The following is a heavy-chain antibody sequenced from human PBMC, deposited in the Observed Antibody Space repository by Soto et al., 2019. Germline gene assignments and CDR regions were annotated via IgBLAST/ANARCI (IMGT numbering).Heavy chain of an antibody. CDR3: ARHPPKREDYHPFY. D-gene: IGHD4-17*01. J-gene: IGHJ4*02. CDR2: IYYSGST. V-gene: IGHV4-39*01. Sequence: NPSETLSLTCTVSGGSISSSSYYWGWIRQPPGKGLEWIGSIYYSGSTYYNPFLKSRVTISVDTSKNQFSLKLSSVTAADTAVYYCARHPPKREDYHPFYWGQGTLVTVSS. CDR1: GGSISSSSYY.